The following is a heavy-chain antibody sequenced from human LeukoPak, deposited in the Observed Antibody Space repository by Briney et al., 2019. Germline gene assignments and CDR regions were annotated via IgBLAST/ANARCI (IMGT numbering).Heavy chain of an antibody. Sequence: GGSLRLSCAASGFTSSDHYMDWVRQAPGKGLEWVSIIYDNNSTYYADSVKGRFTISRGNSKNTLYLQMNSLRAEDTAVYYCARRLDYSAGTFDYWGQGTLVTVSS. CDR3: ARRLDYSAGTFDY. D-gene: IGHD3-16*01. J-gene: IGHJ4*02. V-gene: IGHV3-53*01. CDR1: GFTSSDHY. CDR2: IYDNNST.